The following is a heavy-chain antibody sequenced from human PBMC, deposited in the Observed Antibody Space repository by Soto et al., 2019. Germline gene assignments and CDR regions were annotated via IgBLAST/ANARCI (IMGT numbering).Heavy chain of an antibody. D-gene: IGHD6-13*01. CDR3: AKDGSSSWYSNYFDY. Sequence: GGSLRLSCAASGFTFSSYTMHWVRQTPGKGLERVAVISHDGSDKYYADSVKGRFTISRDNSKNTLYLQMNSLRAEDTAVYYCAKDGSSSWYSNYFDYWGQGTLVTVSS. CDR2: ISHDGSDK. V-gene: IGHV3-30*04. J-gene: IGHJ4*02. CDR1: GFTFSSYT.